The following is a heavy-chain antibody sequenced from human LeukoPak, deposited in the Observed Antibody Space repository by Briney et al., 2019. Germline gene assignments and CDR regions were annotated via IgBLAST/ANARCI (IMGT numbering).Heavy chain of an antibody. J-gene: IGHJ4*02. CDR1: GFSFSDHG. Sequence: AGGSLRLSCAASGFSFSDHGIHWIRQAPGKGLEWVAVIWFDGSNKYYADSVKGRFTISRDDAKSSVYLQMNSLRAEDTAVYYCAVVRGVMGYWGQGTLVTVSS. CDR2: IWFDGSNK. D-gene: IGHD3-10*01. CDR3: AVVRGVMGY. V-gene: IGHV3-33*03.